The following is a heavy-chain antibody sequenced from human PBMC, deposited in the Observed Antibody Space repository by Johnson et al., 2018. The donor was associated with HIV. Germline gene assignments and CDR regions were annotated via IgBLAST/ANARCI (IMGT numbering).Heavy chain of an antibody. CDR1: GFTFSSYA. Sequence: VQLVESGGGLVQPGGSLRLSCAASGFTFSSYAMHWVRQAPGKGLEYVSAISSNGGSTYYVNSVKGRFTISRDNSKNTLYLQMGSLRAEDMAVYYCARALGYCSGGSCPLDAFDIWGQGTMVTVSS. D-gene: IGHD2-15*01. CDR2: ISSNGGST. V-gene: IGHV3-64*01. CDR3: ARALGYCSGGSCPLDAFDI. J-gene: IGHJ3*02.